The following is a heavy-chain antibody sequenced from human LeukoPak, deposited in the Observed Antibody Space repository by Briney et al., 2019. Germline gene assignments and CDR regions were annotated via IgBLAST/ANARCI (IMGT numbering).Heavy chain of an antibody. V-gene: IGHV3-30*01. CDR1: GFTFSSYA. CDR3: AREFNQLLWAPSFDY. CDR2: ISYDGSNK. J-gene: IGHJ4*02. D-gene: IGHD2-2*01. Sequence: GGSLRLSCAASGFTFSSYAMHWVRQAPSKGLEWVAVISYDGSNKYYADSVKGRFTISRDNSKNTLYLQMNSLRAEDTAVYYCAREFNQLLWAPSFDYWGQGTLVTVSS.